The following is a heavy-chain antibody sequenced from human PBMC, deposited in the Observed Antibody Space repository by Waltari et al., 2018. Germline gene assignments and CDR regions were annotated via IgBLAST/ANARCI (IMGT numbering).Heavy chain of an antibody. CDR1: GASITSGSYS. J-gene: IGHJ4*02. CDR2: MYLSGST. V-gene: IGHV4-30-2*01. CDR3: ARGGTLSGEGLGY. D-gene: IGHD3-16*01. Sequence: QLQLQESGSGLVKPSQTLSLTCAVSGASITSGSYSCNWIRQPPGKGLEWIGNMYLSGSTYYNPDLKSRVTISVDRSKSQFSLKLSSVTAADTAVYYCARGGTLSGEGLGYWGQGTLVTVSS.